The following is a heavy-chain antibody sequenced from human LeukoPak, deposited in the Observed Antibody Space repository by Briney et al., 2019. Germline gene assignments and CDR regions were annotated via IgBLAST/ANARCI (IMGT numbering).Heavy chain of an antibody. D-gene: IGHD6-13*01. Sequence: ASVKVSCKASGYTFTSYAMHWVRQAPGQRLEWMGWINAGNGNTKYSQKFQGRVTITRDTSASTAYMELSSLRSEDTAVYYCARVYRSWYGLVFDYWGQGTLVTVSS. J-gene: IGHJ4*02. CDR1: GYTFTSYA. CDR2: INAGNGNT. V-gene: IGHV1-3*01. CDR3: ARVYRSWYGLVFDY.